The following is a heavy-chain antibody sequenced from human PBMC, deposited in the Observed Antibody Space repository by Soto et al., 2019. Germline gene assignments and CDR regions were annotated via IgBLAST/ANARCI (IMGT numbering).Heavy chain of an antibody. CDR2: INAGNGNT. Sequence: ASVKVSYKASGYTFTSYAMHWVRQAPGQRLEWMGWINAGNGNTKYSQKFQGRVTITRDTSASTAYMELSSLRSEDTAVYYCAREAMVRQEGYYMDVWGKGTTVTVSS. CDR1: GYTFTSYA. J-gene: IGHJ6*03. CDR3: AREAMVRQEGYYMDV. V-gene: IGHV1-3*01. D-gene: IGHD3-10*01.